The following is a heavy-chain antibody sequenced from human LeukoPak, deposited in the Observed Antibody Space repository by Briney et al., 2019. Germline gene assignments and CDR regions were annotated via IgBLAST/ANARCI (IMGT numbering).Heavy chain of an antibody. V-gene: IGHV1-69*04. CDR3: ARGRNYFDY. J-gene: IGHJ4*01. CDR2: IIPVLEMA. Sequence: GGSLRLSCAASGFTFNTYGITWVRQAPGQGLEWMGRIIPVLEMATYAQKYEGRVKITADKSTTTIYLFLSSLTSDDTAVYYCARGRNYFDYWGQGSLVTVSS. CDR1: GFTFNTYG.